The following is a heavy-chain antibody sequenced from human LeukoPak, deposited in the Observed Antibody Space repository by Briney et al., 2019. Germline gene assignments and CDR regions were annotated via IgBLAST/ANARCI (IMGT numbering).Heavy chain of an antibody. V-gene: IGHV1-2*04. CDR1: GYTFTGYY. J-gene: IGHJ4*02. CDR2: INPNSGGT. CDR3: ARVAARYCSSTSCYGPFDY. D-gene: IGHD2-2*01. Sequence: ASVKVSCKASGYTFTGYYMHWVRQAPGQGLEWMGSINPNSGGTNYAQKFQGWVTMTRDTSISTAYMELSRLRSDDTAVYYCARVAARYCSSTSCYGPFDYWGQGTLVTVSS.